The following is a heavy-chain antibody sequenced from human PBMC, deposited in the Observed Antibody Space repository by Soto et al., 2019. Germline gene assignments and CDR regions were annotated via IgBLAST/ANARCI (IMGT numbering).Heavy chain of an antibody. CDR1: GDTFNFYS. CDR2: VNPIVSMS. D-gene: IGHD3-10*01. V-gene: IGHV1-69*02. J-gene: IGHJ4*02. Sequence: QGQLVQSGAAVKRPGSSVKVSCKVSGDTFNFYSINWVRQAPGVGLEWMGRVNPIVSMSNYAQKFQGRVTMTADKSTSTAYMELSSLRSEDTAIYDCASSYGSGYRAFDYWGQGALVTVSS. CDR3: ASSYGSGYRAFDY.